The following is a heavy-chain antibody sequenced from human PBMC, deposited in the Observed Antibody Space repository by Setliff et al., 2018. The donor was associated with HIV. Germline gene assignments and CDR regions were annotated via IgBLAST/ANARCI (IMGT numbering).Heavy chain of an antibody. Sequence: GSLRLSCAASGFTFSSAWMGWIRQPPGKGLEWIGSIYYSGSTKYNPSLKSRVTISADTSKNQFSLNLSSVTAAETAVYYCARVGYHGSGRYSFDYWGQGTLVTVSS. D-gene: IGHD3-10*01. J-gene: IGHJ4*02. V-gene: IGHV4-38-2*01. CDR2: IYYSGST. CDR1: GFTFSSAW. CDR3: ARVGYHGSGRYSFDY.